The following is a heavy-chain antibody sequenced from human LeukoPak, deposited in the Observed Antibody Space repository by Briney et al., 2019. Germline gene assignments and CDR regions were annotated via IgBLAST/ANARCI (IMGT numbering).Heavy chain of an antibody. J-gene: IGHJ3*02. CDR3: ARVDCSSTSWRGRADAFDI. V-gene: IGHV4-4*07. CDR1: GGSISSDY. Sequence: SETLSLTCTVSGGSISSDYWSWIRQPAGKGLECMGRIYTSGSTNYNPSLKSRVTMSVDTSKNQLSLKLSSVPGADTAVYYCARVDCSSTSWRGRADAFDIWGQGTMVTVSS. D-gene: IGHD2-2*01. CDR2: IYTSGST.